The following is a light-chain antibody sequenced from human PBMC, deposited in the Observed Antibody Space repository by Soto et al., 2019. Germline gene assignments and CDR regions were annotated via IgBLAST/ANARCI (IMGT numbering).Light chain of an antibody. CDR1: QDIRGA. Sequence: ALQVTQSPSSLSASVGDRVTMTCRASQDIRGALAWYQQKSGKPPNLLIYDVSTLEGGVPSRFSGSGSGTKFTLTISSLQPEDFGTYYCQQFNSYPITFGHGTRLEIK. V-gene: IGKV1-13*02. CDR2: DVS. J-gene: IGKJ5*01. CDR3: QQFNSYPIT.